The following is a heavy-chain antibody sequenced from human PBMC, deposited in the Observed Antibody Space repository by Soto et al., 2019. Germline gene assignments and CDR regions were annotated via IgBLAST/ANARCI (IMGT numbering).Heavy chain of an antibody. Sequence: EVQLVESGGGLVQPGGSLRLSCAASGFTFSAHSLNWVRQAPGKGLEWISYIRSNPPIIHYADSVKGRFTISRDNAKNSLYLQMDSLRAEDTAVYYCARDYHYAFDSWGQGTLVTVSS. V-gene: IGHV3-48*01. CDR1: GFTFSAHS. J-gene: IGHJ4*02. CDR3: ARDYHYAFDS. CDR2: IRSNPPII. D-gene: IGHD4-17*01.